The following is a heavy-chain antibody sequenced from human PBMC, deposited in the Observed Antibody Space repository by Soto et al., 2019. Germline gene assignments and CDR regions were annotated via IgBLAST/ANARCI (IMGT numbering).Heavy chain of an antibody. CDR3: AKRPRALLTFDY. D-gene: IGHD1-26*01. CDR1: GFIFNNYV. V-gene: IGHV3-23*04. CDR2: ISDSGGTS. Sequence: EVQLVDSGGCLVQPGGSLRLSCAASGFIFNNYVMSWVRQAPGKGLEWVSSISDSGGTSYYADSVKGRFTISRDNSKNTLYLQMNSLRAEDTAIYYCAKRPRALLTFDYWGQGTLVTVSS. J-gene: IGHJ4*02.